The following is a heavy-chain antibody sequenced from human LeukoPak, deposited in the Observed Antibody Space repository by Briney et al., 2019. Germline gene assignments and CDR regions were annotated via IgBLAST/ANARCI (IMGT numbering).Heavy chain of an antibody. CDR2: IYFTGST. Sequence: SETLSLTCTVSGGSISSGDYYWSWIRQPPGKGLEWIASIYFTGSTYYRPSLKSRVTISVDTSKNQFSLKLNSVTDADTAVYYCARHSHSSLSLNWFGPWGQGTLVTVSS. CDR1: GGSISSGDYY. J-gene: IGHJ5*02. V-gene: IGHV4-39*01. D-gene: IGHD6-6*01. CDR3: ARHSHSSLSLNWFGP.